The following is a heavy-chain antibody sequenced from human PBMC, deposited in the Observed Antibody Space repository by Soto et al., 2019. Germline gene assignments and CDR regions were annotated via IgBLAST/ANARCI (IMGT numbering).Heavy chain of an antibody. J-gene: IGHJ5*02. CDR3: VIGYYYDRSGYYIP. D-gene: IGHD3-22*01. Sequence: HPGGSLRLSCAASGFTFSSYAMSWVRQAPGKGMEWVSAISGSGGSTYYADSVKGRFTISRDNSKNTLYLQMNSLRAEDTAVYYCVIGYYYDRSGYYIPSGQGTLVTVSS. CDR2: ISGSGGST. V-gene: IGHV3-23*01. CDR1: GFTFSSYA.